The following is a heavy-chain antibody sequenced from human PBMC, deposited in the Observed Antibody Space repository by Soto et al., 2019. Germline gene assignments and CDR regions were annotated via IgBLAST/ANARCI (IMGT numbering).Heavy chain of an antibody. CDR3: AHSRSGSAFDY. Sequence: DVQLVESGGGLVQPGRSLRLSCAASGFTFDDYAMHWVRQAPGKGLEWVSGISWNSGSIGYADSVKGRFTISRDNAKNSLYLQINSLRAEDTALYYCAHSRSGSAFDYWGQGTLVTASS. V-gene: IGHV3-9*01. CDR2: ISWNSGSI. J-gene: IGHJ4*02. D-gene: IGHD3-3*01. CDR1: GFTFDDYA.